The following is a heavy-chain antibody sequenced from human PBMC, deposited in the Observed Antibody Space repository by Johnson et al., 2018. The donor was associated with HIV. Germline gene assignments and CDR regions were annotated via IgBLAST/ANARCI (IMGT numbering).Heavy chain of an antibody. CDR2: ISYDGSNK. V-gene: IGHV3-30-3*01. D-gene: IGHD5-18*01. CDR1: GFTFSSYA. J-gene: IGHJ3*02. Sequence: QVQLVESGGGVVQPGRSLRLSCAASGFTFSSYAMHWVRQAPGKGLEWVAVISYDGSNKYYADSVNGRFTISRDNSKNTLYLQMNSLRAEDTAVSYWAKDVVGIQLLGAFDIWGQGTMVTVSA. CDR3: AKDVVGIQLLGAFDI.